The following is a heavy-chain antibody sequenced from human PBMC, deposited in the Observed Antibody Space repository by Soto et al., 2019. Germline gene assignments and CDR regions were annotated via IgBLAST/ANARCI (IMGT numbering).Heavy chain of an antibody. V-gene: IGHV3-33*01. CDR1: GFTFSSYG. J-gene: IGHJ4*02. D-gene: IGHD6-13*01. Sequence: PGGSLRLSCAASGFTFSSYGMHWVRQAPGKGLEWVAVIWYDGSNKYYADSVKGRFTISRDNSKNTLYLQMNSLRAEDTAVYYCARGLGSSSWYIYFDYWGQGTLVTVSS. CDR2: IWYDGSNK. CDR3: ARGLGSSSWYIYFDY.